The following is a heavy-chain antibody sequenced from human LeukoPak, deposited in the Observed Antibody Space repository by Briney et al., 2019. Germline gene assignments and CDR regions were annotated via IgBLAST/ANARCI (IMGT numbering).Heavy chain of an antibody. CDR3: ASGYCSGGSCLDY. CDR1: GGSISSGVYY. D-gene: IGHD2-15*01. Sequence: SETLSLTCTVSGGSISSGVYYWSWIRQHPGKGLEWIGYIYYSGSTYYNPSLKSRVTISVDTSKNQFSLKLSSVTAADTAVYYCASGYCSGGSCLDYWGQGTLVTVSS. J-gene: IGHJ4*02. V-gene: IGHV4-31*03. CDR2: IYYSGST.